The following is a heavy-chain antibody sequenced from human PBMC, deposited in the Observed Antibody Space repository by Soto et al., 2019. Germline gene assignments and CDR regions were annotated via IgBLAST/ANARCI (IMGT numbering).Heavy chain of an antibody. V-gene: IGHV4-59*01. CDR3: ARVERVRGVIRVDP. Sequence: PSETLSLTCTVSGGSISSYYWSWIRQPPGKGLEWIGYIYYSGSTNYNPSLKSRVTISVDTSKNQFSLKLSSVTAADTAVYYCARVERVRGVIRVDPWGQGTLVTVSS. D-gene: IGHD3-10*01. CDR1: GGSISSYY. CDR2: IYYSGST. J-gene: IGHJ5*02.